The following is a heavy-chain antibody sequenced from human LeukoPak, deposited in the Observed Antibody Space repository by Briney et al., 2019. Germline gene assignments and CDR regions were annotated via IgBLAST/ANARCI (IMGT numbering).Heavy chain of an antibody. V-gene: IGHV3-23*01. CDR2: ISGSGGST. CDR1: GFIFNNYA. Sequence: PGGSLRLSCAASGFIFNNYAMNWVRQAPGKGLEWVSGISGSGGSTYYADSVKGRFTISRDNSKNTLFLQMNSLRAEDTALYYCAKDITKSTYDILTGYSYFDYWGQGTLVTVSS. CDR3: AKDITKSTYDILTGYSYFDY. J-gene: IGHJ4*02. D-gene: IGHD3-9*01.